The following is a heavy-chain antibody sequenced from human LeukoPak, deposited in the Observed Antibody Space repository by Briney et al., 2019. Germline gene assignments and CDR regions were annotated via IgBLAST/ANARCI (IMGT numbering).Heavy chain of an antibody. V-gene: IGHV4-34*01. CDR3: ASFYGASAFDI. CDR2: INHSGGT. J-gene: IGHJ3*02. Sequence: SETLSLTCAVYGGSFSGYYWSWIRQPPGKGLEWIGEINHSGGTNYNPSLKSRVTISVDTSKNQFSLKLSSVTAADTAVYYCASFYGASAFDIWGQGTMVTVSS. CDR1: GGSFSGYY. D-gene: IGHD4-17*01.